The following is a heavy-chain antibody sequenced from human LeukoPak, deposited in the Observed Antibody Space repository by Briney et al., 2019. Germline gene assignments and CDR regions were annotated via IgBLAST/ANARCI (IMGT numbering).Heavy chain of an antibody. Sequence: KVGESLKISCKGSGNSFTSYWIGWVRQMPGKGLEWMGIIYPGDSDTRYSPSFQGQVTISADKSISTAYLQWSSLKASDTAMYYCAKYNGGNRLPFDYWGQGTLVTVSS. CDR3: AKYNGGNRLPFDY. D-gene: IGHD4-23*01. CDR2: IYPGDSDT. CDR1: GNSFTSYW. V-gene: IGHV5-51*01. J-gene: IGHJ4*02.